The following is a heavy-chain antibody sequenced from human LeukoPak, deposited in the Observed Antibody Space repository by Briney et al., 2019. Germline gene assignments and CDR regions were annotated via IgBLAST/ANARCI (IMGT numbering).Heavy chain of an antibody. CDR2: INHIGTT. CDR3: ARLVVTAPQYHYYMDV. Sequence: SETLSLTCNVSSGSFNGYYWTWIRQSPGKGLEWIAEINHIGTTNHNPSLKSRVSVSTDTSKNQFFLKLTSVTAADTARYYCARLVVTAPQYHYYMDVWGEGTTVTVSS. V-gene: IGHV4-34*01. J-gene: IGHJ6*03. D-gene: IGHD2-21*02. CDR1: SGSFNGYY.